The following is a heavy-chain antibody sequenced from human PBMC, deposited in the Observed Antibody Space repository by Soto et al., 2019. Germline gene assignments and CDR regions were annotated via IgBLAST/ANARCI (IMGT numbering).Heavy chain of an antibody. CDR1: GYTFTSYG. J-gene: IGHJ6*02. CDR3: ARVTGYSYQEDCYYYGMDV. D-gene: IGHD5-18*01. Sequence: QVPLVQSGAEVKKPGASVKVSCKASGYTFTSYGISWVRQAPGQGLEWMGWISAYNGNTKYAQKLQGRVTMTTDTSTSTAYMELRSLRSDDTAVYYCARVTGYSYQEDCYYYGMDVWGQGTTVTVSS. CDR2: ISAYNGNT. V-gene: IGHV1-18*01.